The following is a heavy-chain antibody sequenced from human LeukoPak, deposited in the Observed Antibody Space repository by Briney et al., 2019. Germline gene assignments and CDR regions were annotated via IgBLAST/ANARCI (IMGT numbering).Heavy chain of an antibody. CDR1: GFTFSSYA. CDR2: ISGSGGST. Sequence: GGSLRLSCAASGFTFSSYAMSWVRQAPGKGLEWVSAISGSGGSTYYADSVKGRFTISRDNSKNTVHLQMNSLRAEDTAVYYCAKYLGLLWFGEPFDSWGQGTLVTVSS. CDR3: AKYLGLLWFGEPFDS. D-gene: IGHD3-10*01. V-gene: IGHV3-23*01. J-gene: IGHJ5*01.